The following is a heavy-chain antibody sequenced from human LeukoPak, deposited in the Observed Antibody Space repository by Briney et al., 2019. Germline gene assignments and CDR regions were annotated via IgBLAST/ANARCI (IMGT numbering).Heavy chain of an antibody. Sequence: ASVKVSCKASGYTFTSYYMHWVRQAPGQGLEWMGLINPSGGSTSYAQKFQGRVTMTRDTSTSTVYMELSSLRSEDTAVYYCARVIVVPAAGPYFDYWGQGTLVTVSS. CDR2: INPSGGST. CDR1: GYTFTSYY. CDR3: ARVIVVPAAGPYFDY. D-gene: IGHD2-2*01. J-gene: IGHJ4*02. V-gene: IGHV1-46*01.